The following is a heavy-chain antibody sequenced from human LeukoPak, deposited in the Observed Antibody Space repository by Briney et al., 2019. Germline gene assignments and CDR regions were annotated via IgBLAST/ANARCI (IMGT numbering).Heavy chain of an antibody. CDR3: ATQGTGYYYGSGSYIYGMDV. J-gene: IGHJ6*02. Sequence: GASVKVSCKVSGYTLTELSMHWVRRAPGKGLEWMGGFDPEDGETIYAQKFQGRVTMTEDTSTDTAYMELSSLRAEDTAVYYCATQGTGYYYGSGSYIYGMDVWGQGTTVTVSS. CDR2: FDPEDGET. D-gene: IGHD3-10*01. CDR1: GYTLTELS. V-gene: IGHV1-24*01.